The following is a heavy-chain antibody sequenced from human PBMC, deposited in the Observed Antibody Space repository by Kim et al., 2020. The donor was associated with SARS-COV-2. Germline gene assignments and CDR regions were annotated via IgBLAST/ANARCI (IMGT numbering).Heavy chain of an antibody. CDR2: INHSGST. V-gene: IGHV4-34*01. CDR3: ARGAKDYDFWSGYYTPFDAFDI. J-gene: IGHJ3*02. D-gene: IGHD3-3*01. Sequence: SETLSLTCAVYGGSFSGYYWSWIRQPPGKGLEWIGEINHSGSTNYNPSLKSRVTISVDTSKNQFSLKLSSVTAADTAVYYCARGAKDYDFWSGYYTPFDAFDIWGQGTMVTVSS. CDR1: GGSFSGYY.